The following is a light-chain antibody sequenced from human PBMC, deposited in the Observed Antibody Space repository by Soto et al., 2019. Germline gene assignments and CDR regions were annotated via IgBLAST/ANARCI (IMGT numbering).Light chain of an antibody. J-gene: IGLJ2*01. CDR2: LSSDGSH. Sequence: QLVLTQSPSASASLGASVKLTCTLSSGHSSYAIAWHQQQPEKGPRYLMKLSSDGSHSKGDGIPDRFSGSSSGAERYLTISSLPSEAEADYSCQTWDTGARVVFGGGTKLTVL. CDR1: SGHSSYA. CDR3: QTWDTGARVV. V-gene: IGLV4-69*01.